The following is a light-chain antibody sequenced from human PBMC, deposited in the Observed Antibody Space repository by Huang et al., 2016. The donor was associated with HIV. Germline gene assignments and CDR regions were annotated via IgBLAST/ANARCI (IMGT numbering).Light chain of an antibody. Sequence: DIEMTQSPPSLSASVGDRVTITCRASQNISNYLNWYQHKPGKVPKLQNYGASSLHRGVPSRFSGRGSGTHFTLTISSLQPEDFAIYYCQQCSSTPLFTFGPGTKVDMK. CDR2: GAS. CDR1: QNISNY. CDR3: QQCSSTPLFT. V-gene: IGKV1-39*01. J-gene: IGKJ3*01.